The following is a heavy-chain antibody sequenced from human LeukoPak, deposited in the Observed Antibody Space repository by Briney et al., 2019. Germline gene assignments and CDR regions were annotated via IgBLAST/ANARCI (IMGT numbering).Heavy chain of an antibody. J-gene: IGHJ4*02. CDR2: ISSSSSYT. D-gene: IGHD1-26*01. CDR1: GFTFSDYY. CDR3: ARDSGSYLYYFDY. Sequence: GGSLRLSCAASGFTFSDYYMSWIRQAPGKGLEWVAYISSSSSYTNYADSVKGRFTISRDNAKNSLYLQMNSLRAEDTAVYYCARDSGSYLYYFDYWGQGTLVTVSS. V-gene: IGHV3-11*05.